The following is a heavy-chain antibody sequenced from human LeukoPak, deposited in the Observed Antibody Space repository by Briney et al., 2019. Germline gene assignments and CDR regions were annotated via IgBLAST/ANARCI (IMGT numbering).Heavy chain of an antibody. CDR2: INPDSGDT. D-gene: IGHD7-27*01. CDR1: GYTFTYYY. V-gene: IGHV1-2*02. Sequence: GASVKVSCKASGYTFTYYYIHWMRQAPGQGPEWMGWINPDSGDTSYAQKFQGRVTMTRDTSISTAYMELSRLRSDDTAVYYCARETGDPRYFDLWGRGTLVTVSS. CDR3: ARETGDPRYFDL. J-gene: IGHJ2*01.